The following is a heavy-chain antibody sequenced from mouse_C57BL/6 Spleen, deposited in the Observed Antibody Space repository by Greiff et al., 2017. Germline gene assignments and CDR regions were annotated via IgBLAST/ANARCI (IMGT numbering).Heavy chain of an antibody. CDR3: ERMGDGSWYFDV. D-gene: IGHD2-3*01. Sequence: QVQLKQPGAELVKPGASVKLSCKASGYTFTSYWMHWVKQRPGRGLEWIGRIDPSSGGTKYNEKFKSKATLTVDKPSSTAYMQLSSLTSEDSAVYYCERMGDGSWYFDVWGTGTTVTVSS. J-gene: IGHJ1*03. CDR1: GYTFTSYW. CDR2: IDPSSGGT. V-gene: IGHV1-72*01.